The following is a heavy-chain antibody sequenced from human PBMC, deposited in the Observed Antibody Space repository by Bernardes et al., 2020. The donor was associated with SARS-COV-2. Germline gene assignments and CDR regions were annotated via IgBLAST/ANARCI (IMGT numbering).Heavy chain of an antibody. Sequence: ASVKVSCKSSGYRFTDYGITWVRQLPGQGLAWMGWISSTRVNTNLAQKFQGRLTMTTDTSTGTAYMELGSLRSDDTAMYYCARDLGVLGLPPNTATFDCWGQGTRVTVSS. J-gene: IGHJ4*02. V-gene: IGHV1-18*01. CDR3: ARDLGVLGLPPNTATFDC. CDR2: ISSTRVNT. D-gene: IGHD3-10*01. CDR1: GYRFTDYG.